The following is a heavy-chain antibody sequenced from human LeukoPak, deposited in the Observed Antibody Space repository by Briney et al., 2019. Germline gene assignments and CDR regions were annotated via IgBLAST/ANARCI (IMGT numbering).Heavy chain of an antibody. Sequence: GGSLRLSCAASGFTFRSYNMDWVRQAPGRGLEWVSFTSGDSRVTYYADSVKGRFTISRDNAKNSLYLQMNSLRAEDTAVYYCARDFGKSYGMDVWGQGTTVTVSS. CDR3: ARDFGKSYGMDV. V-gene: IGHV3-48*04. CDR2: TSGDSRVT. J-gene: IGHJ6*02. D-gene: IGHD3-3*01. CDR1: GFTFRSYN.